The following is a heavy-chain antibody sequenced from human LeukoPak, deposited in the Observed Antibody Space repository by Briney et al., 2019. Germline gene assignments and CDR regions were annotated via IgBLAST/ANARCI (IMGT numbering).Heavy chain of an antibody. CDR2: INKDGSEK. D-gene: IGHD2-8*02. V-gene: IGHV3-7*03. J-gene: IGHJ4*02. Sequence: GGSLRLSCVVSRFTFSGYWMRWVRQAPGKGLEWEAAINKDGSEKRYVDSVEGRFTISRDNARNSVYLQMTSLGAEDTAVYYCATYTQHFGAPGGADYWGLGTLVTVSS. CDR1: RFTFSGYW. CDR3: ATYTQHFGAPGGADY.